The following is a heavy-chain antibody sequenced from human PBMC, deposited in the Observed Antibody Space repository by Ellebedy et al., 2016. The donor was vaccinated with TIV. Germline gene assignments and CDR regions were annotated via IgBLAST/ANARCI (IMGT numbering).Heavy chain of an antibody. V-gene: IGHV3-7*01. CDR2: IRQEGAEI. CDR3: ARRASYGDYAVQVNPWFDP. D-gene: IGHD4-17*01. J-gene: IGHJ5*02. Sequence: PGGSLRLSCAASGFNFRSYWMAWVRQAPGKGLEWVAKIRQEGAEIYYVESMKGRFTISRDNAKNSLFLQMHSLRVEDTAVYYCARRASYGDYAVQVNPWFDPWGQGTLVTVSS. CDR1: GFNFRSYW.